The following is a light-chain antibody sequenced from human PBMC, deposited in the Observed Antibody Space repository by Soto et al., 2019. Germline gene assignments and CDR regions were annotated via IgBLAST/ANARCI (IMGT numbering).Light chain of an antibody. CDR2: GNK. CDR3: AAWDDSLNGPRYV. V-gene: IGLV1-40*01. CDR1: SSNIGAGYD. J-gene: IGLJ1*01. Sequence: QSVLTQPPTVSGAPGQRVTISCTGSSSNIGAGYDVHWYQQRPGTAPKLLIYGNKNRPSGVPDRFSGSKSGTSASLAISGLQSEDEADYYCAAWDDSLNGPRYVFGTGTKVTVL.